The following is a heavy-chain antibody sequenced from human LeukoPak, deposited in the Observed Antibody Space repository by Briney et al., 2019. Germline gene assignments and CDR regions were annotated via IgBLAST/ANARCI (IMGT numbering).Heavy chain of an antibody. J-gene: IGHJ4*02. CDR2: INYTGST. V-gene: IGHV4-59*01. Sequence: PETLSLTCTDSDGYINSYYWIWIRQPPGKGLEPTAPINYTGSTNSNPSLKSRVTISVDTSKNQFSLKLSSVTAADTAAYYCARGSIAVAGTFHYWGQGTLVTVSS. CDR1: DGYINSYY. D-gene: IGHD6-19*01. CDR3: ARGSIAVAGTFHY.